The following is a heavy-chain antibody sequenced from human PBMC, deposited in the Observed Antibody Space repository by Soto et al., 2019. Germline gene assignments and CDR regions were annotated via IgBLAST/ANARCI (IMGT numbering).Heavy chain of an antibody. V-gene: IGHV4-34*01. Sequence: SETLSLTCAVHGGSFSDYYWSWIRQPPGKGLEWIGEINYSGRTNYNPSIKSRVTISVDTSKNQFSLKPSSMTAADTAVYFCARRHGLDIAAYYGGQGILVTVPS. CDR1: GGSFSDYY. D-gene: IGHD3-16*01. J-gene: IGHJ4*02. CDR2: INYSGRT. CDR3: ARRHGLDIAAYY.